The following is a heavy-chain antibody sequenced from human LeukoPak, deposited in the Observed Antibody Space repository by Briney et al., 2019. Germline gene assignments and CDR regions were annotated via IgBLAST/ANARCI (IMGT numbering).Heavy chain of an antibody. J-gene: IGHJ6*03. CDR2: ISAYNGNT. V-gene: IGHV1-18*01. CDR1: GYTFTRYG. Sequence: ASVKVSCKASGYTFTRYGISWVRQAPGQGLEWMGWISAYNGNTNYAQKLQGRVTMTTDTSTSTACMELRSLRSDDTAVYHCARGYDFWSGGYYYMDVWGKGTTVTVSS. D-gene: IGHD3-3*01. CDR3: ARGYDFWSGGYYYMDV.